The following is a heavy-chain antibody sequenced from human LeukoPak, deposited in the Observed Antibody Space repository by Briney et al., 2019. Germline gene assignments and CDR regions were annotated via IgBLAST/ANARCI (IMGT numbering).Heavy chain of an antibody. J-gene: IGHJ5*02. CDR1: GFTFSSYE. CDR3: ARDLGYCSGDVCYPAWFDP. D-gene: IGHD2-15*01. Sequence: GGSLRLSCATSGFTFSSYEMNWVRQAPGKALEWVSYITSRGSTIYYADTVKARFPISRDNAKNSLYLQMNNLRAEDTGVYYCARDLGYCSGDVCYPAWFDPWGQGTLVTVSS. CDR2: ITSRGSTI. V-gene: IGHV3-48*03.